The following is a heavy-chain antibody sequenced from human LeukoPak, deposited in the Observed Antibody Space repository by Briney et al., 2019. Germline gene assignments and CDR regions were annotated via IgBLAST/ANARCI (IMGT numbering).Heavy chain of an antibody. CDR3: GGGSYTPFDY. D-gene: IGHD3-16*01. CDR1: GFTFSSYA. J-gene: IGHJ4*02. Sequence: GRSLRLSCAASGFTFSSYAMHWVRQAPGKGLEWVAVISYDGSNKYYADSVKGRFTISRDNSKNTLYLQMNSLRAEDTAVYYCGGGSYTPFDYWGQGTLVTVSS. CDR2: ISYDGSNK. V-gene: IGHV3-30-3*01.